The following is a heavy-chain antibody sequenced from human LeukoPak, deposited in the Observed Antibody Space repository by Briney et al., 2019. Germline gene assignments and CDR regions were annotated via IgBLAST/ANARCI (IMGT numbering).Heavy chain of an antibody. V-gene: IGHV3-30*04. Sequence: GGSLRLSCAASGFTFTTYAMSWVRQAPGKGLEWVAVISSDGTNKDYADSVKGRFTISRDNSKNTVYVQLNSLRAEDTAVYYCAKEGRSPVRAFDYWGQGTLVTVSS. D-gene: IGHD3-10*01. CDR1: GFTFTTYA. J-gene: IGHJ4*02. CDR3: AKEGRSPVRAFDY. CDR2: ISSDGTNK.